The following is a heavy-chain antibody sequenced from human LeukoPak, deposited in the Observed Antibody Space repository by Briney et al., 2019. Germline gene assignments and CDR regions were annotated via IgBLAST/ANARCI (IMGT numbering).Heavy chain of an antibody. V-gene: IGHV3-23*01. J-gene: IGHJ5*02. CDR3: AKSRVPAGTNWFDP. D-gene: IGHD2-2*01. CDR2: ISGSGGST. Sequence: GGSLRLSCAASGFTFSSYAMSWVRQAPGKGLEWVSAISGSGGSTYYADSVKGRFTISRDNSKNALYLQMNSLRAEDTAVYYCAKSRVPAGTNWFDPWGQGTLVTVSS. CDR1: GFTFSSYA.